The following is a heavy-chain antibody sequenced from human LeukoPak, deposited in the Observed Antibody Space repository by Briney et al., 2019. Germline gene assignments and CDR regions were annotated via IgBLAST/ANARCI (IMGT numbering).Heavy chain of an antibody. CDR1: GGSISSGGYY. CDR3: ARDGSEVWFGDPHWFDP. V-gene: IGHV4-31*03. J-gene: IGHJ5*02. D-gene: IGHD3-10*01. CDR2: IYYSGST. Sequence: HPSETLSLTCTVSGGSISSGGYYWSWIRQHPGKGLEWIGYIYYSGSTYYNPSLKSRVTISVDTSKNQFSLKLSSVTAADTAVYYCARDGSEVWFGDPHWFDPWGQGTLVTVSS.